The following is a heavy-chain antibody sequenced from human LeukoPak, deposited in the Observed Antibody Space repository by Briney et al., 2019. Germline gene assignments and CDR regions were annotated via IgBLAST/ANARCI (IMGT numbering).Heavy chain of an antibody. CDR3: ARQVPRGDSSGYRRAWDY. J-gene: IGHJ4*02. CDR1: GGSIRSSSYY. D-gene: IGHD3-22*01. V-gene: IGHV4-39*01. CDR2: MYYSGSI. Sequence: PSETLSLTCTVCGGSIRSSSYYWGWIRQPPGKGLEWIGSMYYSGSIYYNRALKSRFTISVYTSKNEFSKKQRYMTAADTAVYYCARQVPRGDSSGYRRAWDYWGQGTLVTVSS.